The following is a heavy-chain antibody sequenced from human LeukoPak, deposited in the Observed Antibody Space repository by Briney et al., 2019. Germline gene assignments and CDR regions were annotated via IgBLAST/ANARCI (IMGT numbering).Heavy chain of an antibody. Sequence: SQTLSLTCAVYGGSFSGYYWGWIRQPPGKGLEWIGEINHSGSTNYNPSLKSRVTISVDTSKNQFSLKLSSVTAADTAVYYCARGRARGYSYGYVFDYWGQGTLVTVSS. CDR2: INHSGST. J-gene: IGHJ4*02. CDR3: ARGRARGYSYGYVFDY. D-gene: IGHD5-18*01. V-gene: IGHV4-34*01. CDR1: GGSFSGYY.